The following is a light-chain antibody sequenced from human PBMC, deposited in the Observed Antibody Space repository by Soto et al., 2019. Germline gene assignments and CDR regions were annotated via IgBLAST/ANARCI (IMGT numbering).Light chain of an antibody. CDR2: DVT. Sequence: QSALTQPASVSGSPGQSITISCTGTSSDVGGYNYVSWYQHHPDKAPKLVIYDVTNRPSGVSNRFSGSKAGNTASLTISGLQAEDEADYYCNSYTGSATPYVFGTGTKLNVL. J-gene: IGLJ1*01. CDR1: SSDVGGYNY. CDR3: NSYTGSATPYV. V-gene: IGLV2-14*03.